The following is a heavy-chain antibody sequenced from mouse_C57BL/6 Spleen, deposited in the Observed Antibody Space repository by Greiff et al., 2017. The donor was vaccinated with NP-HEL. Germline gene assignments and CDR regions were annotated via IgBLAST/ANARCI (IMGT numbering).Heavy chain of an antibody. D-gene: IGHD1-1*01. CDR1: GYAFSSSW. CDR2: IYPGDGDL. Sequence: QVQLQQSGPELVKPGASVKISCKASGYAFSSSWWNWVKQRPGRGLEWIGRIYPGDGDLNYNGRFKGKATLTADKSSSTAYMQLSSLTSEDSAVYFCARDHYYGSSSFAYWGQGTLVTVSA. J-gene: IGHJ3*01. CDR3: ARDHYYGSSSFAY. V-gene: IGHV1-82*01.